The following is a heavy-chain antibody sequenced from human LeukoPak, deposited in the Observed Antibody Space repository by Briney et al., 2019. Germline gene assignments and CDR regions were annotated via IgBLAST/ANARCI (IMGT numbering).Heavy chain of an antibody. CDR3: ARDTRGYSYGYHWYFDL. D-gene: IGHD5-18*01. Sequence: ASVKVSCTASGYTFTSYGISWVRQAPGQGLEWMGWISAYNGNTNYAQKLQGRVTMTTDTSTSTAYMELRSLRSDDTAVYYCARDTRGYSYGYHWYFDLWGRGTLVTVSS. CDR1: GYTFTSYG. J-gene: IGHJ2*01. CDR2: ISAYNGNT. V-gene: IGHV1-18*01.